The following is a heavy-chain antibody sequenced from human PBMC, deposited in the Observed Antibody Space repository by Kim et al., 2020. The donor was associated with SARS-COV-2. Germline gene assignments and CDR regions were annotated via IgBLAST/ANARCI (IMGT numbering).Heavy chain of an antibody. Sequence: GGSLRLSCGASGFTFNSYAFNWVRQAPGRGLEWVSSISASGSYKKYAASVGGRFTISRDNARNSLFLQMNNLRAEDTAVYYCVRGPDCPQGICKWKGLDRWGQGTLVSVSS. CDR3: VRGPDCPQGICKWKGLDR. D-gene: IGHD1-1*01. CDR2: ISASGSYK. V-gene: IGHV3-21*01. CDR1: GFTFNSYA. J-gene: IGHJ5*02.